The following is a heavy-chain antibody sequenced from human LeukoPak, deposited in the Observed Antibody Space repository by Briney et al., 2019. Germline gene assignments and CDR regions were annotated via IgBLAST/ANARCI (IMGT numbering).Heavy chain of an antibody. J-gene: IGHJ4*02. CDR1: RYTFTGYY. D-gene: IGHD3-22*01. CDR2: INPNSGGT. CDR3: ARRKYYYDSSGYSFDY. V-gene: IGHV1-2*02. Sequence: ASVKVSCKASRYTFTGYYMHWVRQAPGQGLEWMGWINPNSGGTNYAQKFRGRVTMTRDTSISTAYMELSRLRSDDTAVYYCARRKYYYDSSGYSFDYWGQGTLVTVSS.